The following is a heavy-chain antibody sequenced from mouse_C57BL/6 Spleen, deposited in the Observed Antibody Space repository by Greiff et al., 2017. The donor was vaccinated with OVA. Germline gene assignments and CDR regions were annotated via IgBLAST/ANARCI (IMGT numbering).Heavy chain of an antibody. V-gene: IGHV7-3*01. CDR2: IRNKANGYTT. CDR1: GFTFTDYY. D-gene: IGHD1-1*01. CDR3: ARIYYYGSSYLYYAMDY. J-gene: IGHJ4*01. Sequence: EVNVVESGGGLVQPGGSLSLSCAASGFTFTDYYMSWVRQPPGKALEWLGFIRNKANGYTTEYSASVKGRFTISRDNSQSILYLQMNALRAEDSATYYCARIYYYGSSYLYYAMDYWGQGTSVTVSS.